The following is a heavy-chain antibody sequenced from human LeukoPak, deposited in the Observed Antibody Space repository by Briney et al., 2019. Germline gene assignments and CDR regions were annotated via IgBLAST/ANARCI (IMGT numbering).Heavy chain of an antibody. CDR2: IYHSGST. V-gene: IGHV4-4*02. CDR3: ARDPYSSGWITYYFDY. J-gene: IGHJ4*02. CDR1: GGSISSSNW. Sequence: SGTLSLTCAVSGGSISSSNWWSWVRQPPGKGLEWIGEIYHSGSTNYNPSLKSRVTISVDKSKNQFSLKLSSVTAADTAVYYCARDPYSSGWITYYFDYWGLGTLVTVSS. D-gene: IGHD6-19*01.